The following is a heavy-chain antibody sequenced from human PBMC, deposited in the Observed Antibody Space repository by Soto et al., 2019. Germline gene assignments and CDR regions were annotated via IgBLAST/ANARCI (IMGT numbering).Heavy chain of an antibody. Sequence: GESLNSSCTGSGYSFTSDWIGWVGQMRGKGLEWMGIIYPGDSDTRYSPSFQGQVTISADKSISTAYLQWSSLKASDTAMYYCARLSRDIAAPTTWGQGTLVTVSS. J-gene: IGHJ5*02. CDR1: GYSFTSDW. D-gene: IGHD6-13*01. CDR2: IYPGDSDT. V-gene: IGHV5-51*01. CDR3: ARLSRDIAAPTT.